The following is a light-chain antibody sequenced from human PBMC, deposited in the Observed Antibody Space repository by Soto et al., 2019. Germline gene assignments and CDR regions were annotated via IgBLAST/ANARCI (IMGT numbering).Light chain of an antibody. CDR1: HRVSSY. Sequence: EIVVTPSPATLSVSPVESATLSCRASHRVSSYLAWYQQKPGQAPRLLIFATSTRATGIPARFSGSGSGTEFTLTISSLQSEDYAVYYCQQYNNWPPITFGQGTRLEIK. CDR3: QQYNNWPPIT. CDR2: ATS. J-gene: IGKJ5*01. V-gene: IGKV3-15*01.